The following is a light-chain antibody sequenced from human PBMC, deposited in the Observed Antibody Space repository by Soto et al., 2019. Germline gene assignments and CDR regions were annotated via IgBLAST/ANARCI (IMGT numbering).Light chain of an antibody. J-gene: IGKJ2*01. CDR3: QQYNNWPQT. CDR2: GAS. Sequence: EIVMTQSPATLSVSPGERAALSCTASQSVSGNLAWYQQKPGQAPRLLIYGASTRATGIPARFSGSGSGTEFTLTISSLQSEDFAVYYCQQYNNWPQTFGQGTKLEIK. CDR1: QSVSGN. V-gene: IGKV3-15*01.